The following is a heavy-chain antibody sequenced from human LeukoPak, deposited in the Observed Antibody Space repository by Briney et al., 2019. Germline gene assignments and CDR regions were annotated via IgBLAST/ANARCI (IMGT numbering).Heavy chain of an antibody. J-gene: IGHJ4*02. Sequence: GSLRLSCAASGFTFSSYSMNWVRQAPGKGLEWVSSISSSSSYIYYADSVKGRFTISRDNAKNSLYLQMNSLRAEDTALYYCAKVGMATISLTYYFDYWGQGTLVTVSS. V-gene: IGHV3-21*04. D-gene: IGHD5-24*01. CDR3: AKVGMATISLTYYFDY. CDR1: GFTFSSYS. CDR2: ISSSSSYI.